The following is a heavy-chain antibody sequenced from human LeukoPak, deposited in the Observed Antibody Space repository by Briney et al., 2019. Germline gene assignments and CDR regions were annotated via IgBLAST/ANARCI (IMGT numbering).Heavy chain of an antibody. Sequence: SETLSLTCTVSGGSISSSSYYWGWIRQPPGKGLEWIGSIYYSGSTYYKSSLKSRVTISVDTSKNQFSLNLSSVTAADTAVYYCARWDHGRGYAGDYWGQGTLVTVSS. D-gene: IGHD5-12*01. CDR1: GGSISSSSYY. J-gene: IGHJ4*02. V-gene: IGHV4-39*07. CDR2: IYYSGST. CDR3: ARWDHGRGYAGDY.